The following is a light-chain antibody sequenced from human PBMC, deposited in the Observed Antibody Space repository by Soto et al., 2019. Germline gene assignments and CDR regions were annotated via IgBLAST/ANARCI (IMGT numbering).Light chain of an antibody. V-gene: IGLV2-14*01. J-gene: IGLJ1*01. CDR3: FSYTSSGTYV. CDR1: SGDVGNYKY. Sequence: QSVLTQPASVSGSPGQSIRSACTGGSGDVGNYKYVSWYQQHPGKAPKLMIYEVSNRPSGVSNRFSGSKSGNTASLTISGLQAEDETDYYCFSYTSSGTYVFGTGTKVTVL. CDR2: EVS.